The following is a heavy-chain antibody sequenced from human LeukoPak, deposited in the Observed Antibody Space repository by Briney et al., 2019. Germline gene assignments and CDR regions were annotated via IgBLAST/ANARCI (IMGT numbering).Heavy chain of an antibody. D-gene: IGHD2-15*01. CDR2: VSDSGGST. CDR3: AKSHSVAQRGYFDY. Sequence: PGGSLILSCATSRFLFSTYAVSRVRQAPGWGPGWVSTVSDSGGSTYYADSVKGRFTMSRDNSKNTLYLQMNSLRAEDTAVYYCAKSHSVAQRGYFDYWGQGTLVTVSS. J-gene: IGHJ4*02. V-gene: IGHV3-23*01. CDR1: RFLFSTYA.